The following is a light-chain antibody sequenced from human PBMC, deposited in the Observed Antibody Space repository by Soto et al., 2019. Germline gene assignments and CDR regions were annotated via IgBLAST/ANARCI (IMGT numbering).Light chain of an antibody. J-gene: IGKJ4*01. CDR3: QQRSNWPLT. CDR2: DAS. Sequence: EIVLTQSPATLSLSPGERATLSCRASQSVSSYLAWYQQKPGQAPRLLIYDASNRATGIPAMFSGSGSGTDFTLTIISLEPEDFAVYYCQQRSNWPLTFGGGTKVEIK. V-gene: IGKV3-11*01. CDR1: QSVSSY.